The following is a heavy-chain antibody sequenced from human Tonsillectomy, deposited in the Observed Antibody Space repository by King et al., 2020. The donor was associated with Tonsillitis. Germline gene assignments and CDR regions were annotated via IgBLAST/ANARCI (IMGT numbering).Heavy chain of an antibody. CDR3: AREHYGMDV. CDR2: IKEDGSEK. Sequence: VQLVESGGGLVQPGGSLRLSCAASGFTFSRWWMSWVRQAPGKGLEWVANIKEDGSEKYYVDSVKGRFTISRDSAKNSGYLQMNNLIAEDTAVYYCAREHYGMDVWGQGTTVTVSS. J-gene: IGHJ6*02. CDR1: GFTFSRWW. V-gene: IGHV3-7*03.